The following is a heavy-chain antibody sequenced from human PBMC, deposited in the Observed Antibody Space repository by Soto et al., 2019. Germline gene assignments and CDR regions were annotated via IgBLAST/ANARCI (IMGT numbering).Heavy chain of an antibody. V-gene: IGHV4-59*01. D-gene: IGHD6-13*01. CDR2: VYNSGST. J-gene: IGHJ4*02. CDR1: GGSISSNY. Sequence: SETLSLTCTVSGGSISSNYWTWIRQLPGKGLEWIGYVYNSGSTNYNPSLKSRVTISEDTSKSQFSLKVNSMTAADTAVYYCARYRREAVAGYTLDNWGQGILVTVYS. CDR3: ARYRREAVAGYTLDN.